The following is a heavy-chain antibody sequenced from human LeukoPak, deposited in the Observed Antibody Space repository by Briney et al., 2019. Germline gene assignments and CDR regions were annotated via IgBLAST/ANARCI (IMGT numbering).Heavy chain of an antibody. D-gene: IGHD3-9*01. CDR2: MNPQNGNT. V-gene: IGHV1-8*01. CDR1: GFTFTNYD. CDR3: ARKDLSTGYPNRYFDL. Sequence: ASLKVSCKASGFTFTNYDINWVRQATGQGPEWMGYMNPQNGNTDYAQKFRGRVTMTRDTSISTAYMELSSLTSEDTAVYYCARKDLSTGYPNRYFDLWGRGTLVTVSS. J-gene: IGHJ2*01.